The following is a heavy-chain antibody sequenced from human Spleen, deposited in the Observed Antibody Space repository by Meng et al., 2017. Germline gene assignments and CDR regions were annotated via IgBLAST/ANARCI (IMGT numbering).Heavy chain of an antibody. D-gene: IGHD3-16*01. CDR1: RYTFTSYA. V-gene: IGHV1-18*01. J-gene: IGHJ4*02. Sequence: QAGAELRKPGASVMVSCKASRYTFTSYAIAWFRQAPGQGLEWLGWISGYNGDTYYAQNFQDRVTMTTDTSTNIASMEVRSLISDDTAVYYCARSPRLGEVGPPGYWGQGTLVTVSS. CDR3: ARSPRLGEVGPPGY. CDR2: ISGYNGDT.